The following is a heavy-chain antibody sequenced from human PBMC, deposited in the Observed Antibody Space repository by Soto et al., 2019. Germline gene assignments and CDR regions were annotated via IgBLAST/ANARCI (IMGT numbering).Heavy chain of an antibody. CDR3: ASRRPYCSSTSCPPDY. J-gene: IGHJ4*02. CDR2: INSDGSST. V-gene: IGHV3-74*01. D-gene: IGHD2-2*01. Sequence: GGSLRLSCAASGFTFSSYWMHWVRQAPGKGLVWVSRINSDGSSTSYADSVKGRFTISRDNAKNTLYLQMNSLRAEDTAVYYCASRRPYCSSTSCPPDYWGQGTLVTVSS. CDR1: GFTFSSYW.